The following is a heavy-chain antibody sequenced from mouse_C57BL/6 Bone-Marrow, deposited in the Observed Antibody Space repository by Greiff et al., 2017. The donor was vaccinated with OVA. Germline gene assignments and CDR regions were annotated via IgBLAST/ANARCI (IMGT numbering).Heavy chain of an antibody. V-gene: IGHV3-1*01. CDR1: GYSFTSGYD. CDR2: ISYSGST. J-gene: IGHJ2*01. Sequence: EVKLVESGPGMVKPSQSLSLTCTVTGYSFTSGYDWHWIRHFPGNNLEWMGYISYSGSTNYNPSLKSRISITHDTSKNHFFLKLNSVTTEDTATDYCARELRFYYFDYWGQGTTLTVSS. D-gene: IGHD1-1*01. CDR3: ARELRFYYFDY.